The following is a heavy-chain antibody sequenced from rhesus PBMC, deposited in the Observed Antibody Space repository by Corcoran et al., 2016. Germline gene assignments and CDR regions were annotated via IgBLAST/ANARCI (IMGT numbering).Heavy chain of an antibody. V-gene: IGHV4-169*02. CDR2: IYGSGSST. CDR3: VREGDAAGSGNEYFEF. Sequence: QLQLQESGPGLVKPSETLSVTCAVSCGSISRCYCSWFRQAPCTWLGWIGYIYGSGSSTNYNPSLKSRITLSVDTSKNQFSLKLTSVTAADTAVYYCVREGDAAGSGNEYFEFWGQGALVTVSS. CDR1: CGSISRCY. D-gene: IGHD5-42*01. J-gene: IGHJ1*01.